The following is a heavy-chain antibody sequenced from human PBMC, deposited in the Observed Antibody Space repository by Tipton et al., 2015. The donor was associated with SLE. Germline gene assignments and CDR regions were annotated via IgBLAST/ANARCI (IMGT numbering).Heavy chain of an antibody. V-gene: IGHV4-34*01. J-gene: IGHJ6*02. D-gene: IGHD1-1*01. CDR1: GGSFSGYY. CDR2: INYSGTT. Sequence: TLSLTFTVYGGSFSGYYRSWIRQTPEKGLEWIGEINYSGTTNYSPSLESRASISVDTSKNQFSLQLNSLTAADTAVYFCARDKEDWNEEDYYYGMDVWGQGTMVTVSS. CDR3: ARDKEDWNEEDYYYGMDV.